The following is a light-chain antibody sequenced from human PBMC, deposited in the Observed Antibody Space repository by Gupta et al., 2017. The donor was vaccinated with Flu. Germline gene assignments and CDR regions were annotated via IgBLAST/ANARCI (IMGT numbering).Light chain of an antibody. Sequence: DIQMTQSPSSLSASVGDRVTITCRASQSISSYLNWYQQKPGKAPKLLIYAASSLQSGVPPRFSGSGSGTEFTLTISSLQPEDFAIYYCQQSYSTPTFGPGTKVDIK. CDR2: AAS. V-gene: IGKV1-39*01. J-gene: IGKJ3*01. CDR3: QQSYSTPT. CDR1: QSISSY.